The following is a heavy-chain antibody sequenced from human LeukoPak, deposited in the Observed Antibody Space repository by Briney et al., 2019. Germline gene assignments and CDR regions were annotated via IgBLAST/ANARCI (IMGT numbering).Heavy chain of an antibody. Sequence: ASVKVSCKASGYTFTGYYMHWVRQAPGQGLEWMGWINPNSGGTNYAQKFQGRVTITADKSTSTAYMELSSLRSEDTAVYYCARQETYYYDSSGYPRGAFDIWGQGSMVTVSS. CDR2: INPNSGGT. V-gene: IGHV1-2*02. CDR3: ARQETYYYDSSGYPRGAFDI. J-gene: IGHJ3*02. CDR1: GYTFTGYY. D-gene: IGHD3-22*01.